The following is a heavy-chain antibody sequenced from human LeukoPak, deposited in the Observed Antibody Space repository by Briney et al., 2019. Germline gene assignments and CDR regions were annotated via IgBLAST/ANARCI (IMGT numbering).Heavy chain of an antibody. D-gene: IGHD6-19*01. CDR3: AKDRDPYSSDWKFDY. V-gene: IGHV3-23*01. J-gene: IGHJ4*02. CDR1: GFTFSSYA. CDR2: ISGSGGST. Sequence: GGSLRLSCAASGFTFSSYAMSWVRQAPGKGLEWVSAISGSGGSTYYADSVKGRFTISRDNSKNTLYLQMNSLKAEDTAVYYCAKDRDPYSSDWKFDYWGQGTLVTVSS.